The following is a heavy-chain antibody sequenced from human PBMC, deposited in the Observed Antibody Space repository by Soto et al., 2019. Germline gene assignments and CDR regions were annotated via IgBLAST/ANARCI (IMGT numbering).Heavy chain of an antibody. CDR2: INHSGST. J-gene: IGHJ6*02. V-gene: IGHV4-34*01. CDR3: ARGQVYYYCGMDV. Sequence: QVQLQQCGAGLLKPSETLSLTSAVYGGSFSGYYWCWIRQPPGKGLEWIGEINHSGSTTYNPSLKSRVTISVDTSKNQFSLKLSSVTAADTAVYYWARGQVYYYCGMDVWGQGTTVTVSS. CDR1: GGSFSGYY.